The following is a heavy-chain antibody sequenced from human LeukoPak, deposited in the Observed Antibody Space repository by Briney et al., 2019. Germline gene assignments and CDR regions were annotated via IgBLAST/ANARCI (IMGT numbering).Heavy chain of an antibody. D-gene: IGHD2-2*01. CDR2: IYYSGST. J-gene: IGHJ4*02. V-gene: IGHV4-59*11. CDR3: ARLGSTSALYFDY. CDR1: GGSISSHY. Sequence: SETLSLTCTVSGGSISSHYWSWIRQPPGKGLEWIGYIYYSGSTNHNPSLKSRVTISVDTSKNQFSLKLSSVTAADTAVYYCARLGSTSALYFDYWGQGTLVTVSS.